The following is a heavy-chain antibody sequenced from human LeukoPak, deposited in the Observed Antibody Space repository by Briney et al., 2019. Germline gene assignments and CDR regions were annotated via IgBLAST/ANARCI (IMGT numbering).Heavy chain of an antibody. CDR3: ARVMWFGDLPHDAFDM. CDR1: GFTFSSYG. J-gene: IGHJ3*02. D-gene: IGHD3-10*01. Sequence: GGSLRLSCAASGFTFSSYGMHWVRQAPGKGLEWVAVIWYDGSDKYYADSVKGRFTISRDNSKNTLYLQINNLRAEDTAVYYCARVMWFGDLPHDAFDMWGQGTMVSVSS. V-gene: IGHV3-33*01. CDR2: IWYDGSDK.